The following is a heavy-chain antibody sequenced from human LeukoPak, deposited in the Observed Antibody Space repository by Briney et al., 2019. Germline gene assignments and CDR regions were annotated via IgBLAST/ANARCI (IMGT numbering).Heavy chain of an antibody. CDR1: GLNFNSYS. V-gene: IGHV3-21*01. J-gene: IGHJ4*02. Sequence: GGSLRLSCAASGLNFNSYSMNWVRQAPGKGLEWVSSISSSSSFIYYADSLKGRFTISRDNARNSLYLQMNSLRAEDTAVYYCARTYFGSGNTLVHWGQGTLVTVSS. CDR2: ISSSSSFI. CDR3: ARTYFGSGNTLVH. D-gene: IGHD3-10*01.